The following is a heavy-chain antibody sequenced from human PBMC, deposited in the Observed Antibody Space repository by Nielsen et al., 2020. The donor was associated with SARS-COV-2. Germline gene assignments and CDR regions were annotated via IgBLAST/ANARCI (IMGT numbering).Heavy chain of an antibody. CDR1: GGSISTYY. Sequence: ETLSLTCTVSGGSISTYYWSWIRQPPGKGLEWVGRVKSKTDGGTTDYATPVKGRFTFSRDDSKSTLYLHMNSLKAEDTAVYYCIWVGATLDIWGQGTMVTVSS. CDR2: VKSKTDGGTT. V-gene: IGHV3-15*01. CDR3: IWVGATLDI. J-gene: IGHJ3*02. D-gene: IGHD1-26*01.